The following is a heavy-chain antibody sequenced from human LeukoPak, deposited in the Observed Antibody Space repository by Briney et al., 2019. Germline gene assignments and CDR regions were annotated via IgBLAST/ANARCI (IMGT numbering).Heavy chain of an antibody. V-gene: IGHV3-7*04. CDR3: AKDIQLST. J-gene: IGHJ3*01. D-gene: IGHD5-24*01. CDR2: IKQDGSEK. CDR1: GFTFSSYW. Sequence: GGSLRLSCAASGFTFSSYWMTWVRQAPGKGLEWVANIKQDGSEKYYVDSVKGRFTISRDNSKNTLSLQMNSLRVEDTAMYFCAKDIQLSTWGLGTMVTVSS.